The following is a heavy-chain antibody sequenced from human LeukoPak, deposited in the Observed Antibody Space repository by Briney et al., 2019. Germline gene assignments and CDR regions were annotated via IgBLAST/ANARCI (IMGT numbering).Heavy chain of an antibody. Sequence: SETLSLTCTVSGGSISSSTYYWGWIRQPPGKGLEWIGSIYYSGSTHYNPSLKSRVTISVDTSKNQFSLKLSSVTAADTAVYYCARPLGSRNYGGFDSWGQGTLVTVSS. CDR2: IYYSGST. CDR1: GGSISSSTYY. J-gene: IGHJ4*02. V-gene: IGHV4-39*01. D-gene: IGHD1-7*01. CDR3: ARPLGSRNYGGFDS.